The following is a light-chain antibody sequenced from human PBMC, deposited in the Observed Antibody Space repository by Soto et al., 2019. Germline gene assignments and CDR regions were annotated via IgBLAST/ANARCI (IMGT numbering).Light chain of an antibody. Sequence: PGTLSLSAGDGVSLSCRASQTVPNNYLAWYQQKPDQAPRLLIFGASNRATGIPDRFGGSGSGTDFTLSISRLEPEDVAVYYCQQYGASPLTFGGGARLEVK. CDR1: QTVPNNY. J-gene: IGKJ4*01. CDR2: GAS. CDR3: QQYGASPLT. V-gene: IGKV3-20*01.